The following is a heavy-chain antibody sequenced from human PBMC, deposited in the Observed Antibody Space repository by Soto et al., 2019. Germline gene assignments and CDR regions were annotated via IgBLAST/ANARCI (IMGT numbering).Heavy chain of an antibody. J-gene: IGHJ6*02. V-gene: IGHV3-21*01. CDR1: GFTFSSYS. D-gene: IGHD6-13*01. CDR3: ARDYPLSWYTIDVNYYYYGMDV. Sequence: GGSLRLSCAASGFTFSSYSMNWVRPAPGKGLEWVSSISSSSSYIYYADSVKGRFTISRDNAKNSLYLQMNSLRAEDTAVYYCARDYPLSWYTIDVNYYYYGMDVWGQGTTVTVSS. CDR2: ISSSSSYI.